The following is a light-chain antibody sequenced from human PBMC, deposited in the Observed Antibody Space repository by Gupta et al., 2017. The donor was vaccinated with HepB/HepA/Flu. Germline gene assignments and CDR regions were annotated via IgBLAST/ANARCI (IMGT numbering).Light chain of an antibody. CDR2: ENN. V-gene: IGLV1-51*02. J-gene: IGLJ1*01. Sequence: QSVLTQPPSVSAAPGQKVTNSCSGSSSNIGNNYVSWCQQLPGTAPKLLIFENNKRPSGIPDRFSASRSGTAATLGITGLQTGDEADYYCGTWDTSLGAYVFGTGTKVTVL. CDR3: GTWDTSLGAYV. CDR1: SSNIGNNY.